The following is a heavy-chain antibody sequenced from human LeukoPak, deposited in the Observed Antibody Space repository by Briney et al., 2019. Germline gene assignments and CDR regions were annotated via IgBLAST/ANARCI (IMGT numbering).Heavy chain of an antibody. CDR1: GFTVSSNY. D-gene: IGHD2-21*01. CDR2: IYSGGST. Sequence: GGSLRLSCAASGFTVSSNYMSWVRQAPGKWLEWVSVIYSGGSTYYSDSVKGRFTISRDNSKNTLYLQMNSLRAEDTAVYYCASSLFPYYFDYWGQGTLVTVSS. J-gene: IGHJ4*02. V-gene: IGHV3-66*01. CDR3: ASSLFPYYFDY.